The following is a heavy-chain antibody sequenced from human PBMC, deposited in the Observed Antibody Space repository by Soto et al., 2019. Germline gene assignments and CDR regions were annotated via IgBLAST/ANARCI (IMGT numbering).Heavy chain of an antibody. D-gene: IGHD6-19*01. CDR1: GGSISGDY. CDR2: IYYSGTT. Sequence: SETLSLTCTVSGGSISGDYWTWIRQPPGKGLEWPNYIYYSGTTSYNPSLKIRVTISIDTSRNQFYLKLSSVTAADTAVYYCARQNFYGSGWSSHSWGQGTLVTVSS. CDR3: ARQNFYGSGWSSHS. J-gene: IGHJ4*02. V-gene: IGHV4-59*08.